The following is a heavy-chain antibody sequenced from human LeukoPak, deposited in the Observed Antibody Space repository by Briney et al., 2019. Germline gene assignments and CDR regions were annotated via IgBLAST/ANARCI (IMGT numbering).Heavy chain of an antibody. CDR2: IRYDGSNK. D-gene: IGHD3-22*01. J-gene: IGHJ4*02. CDR1: GFTFSSYG. V-gene: IGHV3-30*02. Sequence: GGSLRLSCAASGFTFSSYGMHWVRQAPGKGLEWVAFIRYDGSNKYYADSVKGRFTISRDNSKNTLYLQMNSLRAEDTAVYYCANNYYDSSGYYPAFDHWGQGTLVTVSS. CDR3: ANNYYDSSGYYPAFDH.